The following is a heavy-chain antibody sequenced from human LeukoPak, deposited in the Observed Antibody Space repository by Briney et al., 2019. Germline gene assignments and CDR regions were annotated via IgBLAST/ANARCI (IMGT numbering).Heavy chain of an antibody. Sequence: SETLSLTSAVHGGSLSGYYWGWIRQPPATGPELTGEINHSGSTNYNPSLKSRVTISVDTSKNQFSLKLSSVTAADTAVYYCARGRGFRSGSYQMGYFDYWGQGTLVTVSS. CDR2: INHSGST. J-gene: IGHJ4*02. D-gene: IGHD1-26*01. CDR1: GGSLSGYY. CDR3: ARGRGFRSGSYQMGYFDY. V-gene: IGHV4-34*01.